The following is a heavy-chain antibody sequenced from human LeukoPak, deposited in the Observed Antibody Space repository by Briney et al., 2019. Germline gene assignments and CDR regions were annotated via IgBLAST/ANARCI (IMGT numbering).Heavy chain of an antibody. D-gene: IGHD3-9*01. Sequence: GGSLRLSCAASGFTLSGYGMHWVRQAPGKGLEWVSSINPSSNYIYYTDSVKGRFTVSRDNAKNSLFLQMNSLRAEDTAVYYCARDHYNILTGYFSYWGQGTLVAVSS. CDR3: ARDHYNILTGYFSY. J-gene: IGHJ4*02. CDR2: INPSSNYI. V-gene: IGHV3-21*01. CDR1: GFTLSGYG.